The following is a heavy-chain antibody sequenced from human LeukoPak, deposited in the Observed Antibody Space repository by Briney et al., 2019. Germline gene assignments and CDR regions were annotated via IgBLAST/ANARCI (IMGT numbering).Heavy chain of an antibody. D-gene: IGHD6-6*01. J-gene: IGHJ4*02. CDR3: ARGLGYSSSSGPMYYFDY. V-gene: IGHV3-21*01. CDR2: ISSSSSYI. CDR1: GFTFTSYS. Sequence: PGGSLRLSCAASGFTFTSYSMSWVRQAPGKGLEWVSSISSSSSYIYYADSVKGRFTISRDNAKNSLYLQMNSLRAEDTAVYYCARGLGYSSSSGPMYYFDYWGQGTLVTVSS.